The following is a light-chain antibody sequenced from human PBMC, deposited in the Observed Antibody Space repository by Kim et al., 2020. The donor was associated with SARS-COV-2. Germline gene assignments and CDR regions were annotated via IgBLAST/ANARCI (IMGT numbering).Light chain of an antibody. CDR1: QSISSY. Sequence: DIQMTQSPSSLSASVGDRVIITCRASQSISSYLNWYQQKPGKAPKLLIYAASTLQSGVPSRFSGSGSGTDFTLTISSLQPEDFATYYCQQSYSNPRTFGQGTKVDI. V-gene: IGKV1-39*01. CDR2: AAS. CDR3: QQSYSNPRT. J-gene: IGKJ1*01.